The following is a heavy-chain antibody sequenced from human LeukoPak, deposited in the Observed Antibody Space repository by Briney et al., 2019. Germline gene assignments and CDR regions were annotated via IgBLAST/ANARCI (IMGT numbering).Heavy chain of an antibody. V-gene: IGHV3-23*01. CDR1: YA. J-gene: IGHJ4*02. Sequence: YAXXWVRQAPXKGLEWVSAISGSGGSTYYADSVKGRFTISRDNSKNTLYLQMNSLRAEDTAVYYCAKTPHGYDSSGYYLNYFDYWGQGTLVTVSS. D-gene: IGHD3-22*01. CDR3: AKTPHGYDSSGYYLNYFDY. CDR2: ISGSGGST.